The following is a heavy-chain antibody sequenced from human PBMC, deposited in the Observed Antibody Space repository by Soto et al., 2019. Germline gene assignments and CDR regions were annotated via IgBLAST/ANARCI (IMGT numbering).Heavy chain of an antibody. Sequence: QVQLVQSEAEVKKPGASVKVSCKASGYTFTSYGISWVRQAPGQGLEWMGWISAYNGNTKYAQKLQGRVTMTTDTSTRTAYMELRSLRSDDTAVYYCARGTLPQLVQLTYYFDYWGQGTLVTVSS. J-gene: IGHJ4*02. CDR3: ARGTLPQLVQLTYYFDY. CDR1: GYTFTSYG. CDR2: ISAYNGNT. V-gene: IGHV1-18*01. D-gene: IGHD6-13*01.